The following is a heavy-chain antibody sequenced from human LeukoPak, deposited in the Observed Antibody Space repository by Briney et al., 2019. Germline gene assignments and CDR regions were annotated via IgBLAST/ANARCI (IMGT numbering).Heavy chain of an antibody. J-gene: IGHJ6*04. Sequence: QPGGSLRLSCAASGFTFSSYAMHWVRQAPGKGLEWVAVISYDGSNKYYADSVKGRFTISRDNAKNSLYLQMNSLRAEGTAVYYCAELGITMIGGVWGKGTTVTISS. D-gene: IGHD3-10*02. CDR2: ISYDGSNK. CDR3: AELGITMIGGV. CDR1: GFTFSSYA. V-gene: IGHV3-30*04.